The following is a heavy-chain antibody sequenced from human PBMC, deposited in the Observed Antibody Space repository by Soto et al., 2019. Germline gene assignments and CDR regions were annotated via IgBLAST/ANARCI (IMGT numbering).Heavy chain of an antibody. CDR2: INSDGSST. Sequence: EVQLVESGVGVVQPGGSLRLSCAASGFTFISYWMNWIRQDPAKWLVWVSRINSDGSSTSYADSVKGRFTISRDNAKNPLYLQMNRLRAADTAGYYCARDMCTTPFVYWGQGHLVAVSA. J-gene: IGHJ4*02. D-gene: IGHD1-1*01. V-gene: IGHV3-74*01. CDR1: GFTFISYW. CDR3: ARDMCTTPFVY.